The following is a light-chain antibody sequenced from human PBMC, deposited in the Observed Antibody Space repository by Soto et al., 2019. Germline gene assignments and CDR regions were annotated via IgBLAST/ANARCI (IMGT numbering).Light chain of an antibody. CDR3: GTWDSSLSAVV. V-gene: IGLV1-51*01. CDR1: SSNIGNNY. CDR2: DNN. Sequence: QSVLTQPPSVSAAPGPEVTISCSGSSSNIGNNYVSWYQQLPGTAPKLLIYDNNKRPSGIPDRFSGSKSGTSATLGITGLQTGDEADYYCGTWDSSLSAVVFGGGTKVTVL. J-gene: IGLJ2*01.